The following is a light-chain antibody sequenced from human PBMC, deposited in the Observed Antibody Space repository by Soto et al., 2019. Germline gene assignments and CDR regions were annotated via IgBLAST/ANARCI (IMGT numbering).Light chain of an antibody. CDR3: QQSYSTLYT. J-gene: IGKJ2*01. Sequence: DIQMTQSPSTLSASVGDRVTITCRASQSISSWLAWYQQKPGKAPKLLIYDASSLESGVPSRFSGSGSGTEFTLTISSLQPDDFAVYYCQQSYSTLYTFGQGTNLEIK. CDR1: QSISSW. V-gene: IGKV1-5*01. CDR2: DAS.